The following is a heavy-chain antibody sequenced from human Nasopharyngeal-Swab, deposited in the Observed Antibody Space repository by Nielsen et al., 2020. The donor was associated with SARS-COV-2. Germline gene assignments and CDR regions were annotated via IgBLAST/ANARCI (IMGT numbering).Heavy chain of an antibody. CDR3: AKEMRIFGLVLRDPAYDY. CDR2: ISWDGGSA. CDR1: GFTFHDYG. V-gene: IGHV3-43D*03. J-gene: IGHJ4*02. D-gene: IGHD3-9*01. Sequence: GGSLRLSCAASGFTFHDYGMHWVRQAPGSGLEWVSFISWDGGSAYYADSVKGRFTISRDNAKNSLFLQMNSLRVEGTAFYYCAKEMRIFGLVLRDPAYDYWGQGTLVTVSS.